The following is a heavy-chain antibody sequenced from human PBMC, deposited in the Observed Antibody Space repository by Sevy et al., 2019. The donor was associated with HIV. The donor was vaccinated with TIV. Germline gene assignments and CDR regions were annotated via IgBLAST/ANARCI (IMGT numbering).Heavy chain of an antibody. CDR1: GGSISRSSYD. CDR2: MYFSGRT. D-gene: IGHD3-3*01. J-gene: IGHJ6*02. Sequence: SETLSLTCSVSGGSISRSSYDWGWIRQPPGKGLEWIGSMYFSGRTSYNPSLKSRITISVDTSKNQFSLKLSSVTAADTAVYYCARGLEWLLYYYYGMDVWGQGTTVTVSS. V-gene: IGHV4-39*01. CDR3: ARGLEWLLYYYYGMDV.